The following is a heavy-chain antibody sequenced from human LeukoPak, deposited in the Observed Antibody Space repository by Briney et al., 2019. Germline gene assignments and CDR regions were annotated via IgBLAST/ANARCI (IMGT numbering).Heavy chain of an antibody. CDR3: ARAFRGGSSGWYGY. CDR1: GYTFTSYG. V-gene: IGHV1-18*01. CDR2: ISAYNSNT. Sequence: ASVKVSCKASGYTFTSYGISWVRQAPGQGLEWMGWISAYNSNTNYAQKLQGRVTMTTDTSTSTAYMELRSLRSDDTAVYYCARAFRGGSSGWYGYWGQGTLVTVSS. J-gene: IGHJ4*02. D-gene: IGHD6-19*01.